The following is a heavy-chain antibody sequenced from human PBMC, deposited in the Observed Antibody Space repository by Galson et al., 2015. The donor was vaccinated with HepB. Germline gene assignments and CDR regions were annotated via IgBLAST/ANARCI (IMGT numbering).Heavy chain of an antibody. Sequence: SLRLSCAASGFTSGLTFSSYAMSWVRQAPGKGLQWVSTISSSGGTTYYADSVEGRFTISRDNSKNTVYLQMNSLRADGTAVYYCAKAASRGDYYYYYMDVWGIGTTVTVSS. CDR2: ISSSGGTT. V-gene: IGHV3-23*01. CDR1: GFTSGLTFSSYA. CDR3: AKAASRGDYYYYYMDV. J-gene: IGHJ6*03.